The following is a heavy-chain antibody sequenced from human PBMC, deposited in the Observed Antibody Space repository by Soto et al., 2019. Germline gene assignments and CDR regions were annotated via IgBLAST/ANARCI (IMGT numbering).Heavy chain of an antibody. D-gene: IGHD3-22*01. Sequence: CLPCSVEEAASVSHYCSWIRQAPGMGLEWIGYIYYTGSTNYNPSLESRVTVSVDRSRNQFSLELRSVTAADTAVYYCARVDGYLFSSDIWGQGTQVTV. CDR1: EAASVSHY. CDR2: IYYTGST. J-gene: IGHJ4*02. V-gene: IGHV4-59*11. CDR3: ARVDGYLFSSDI.